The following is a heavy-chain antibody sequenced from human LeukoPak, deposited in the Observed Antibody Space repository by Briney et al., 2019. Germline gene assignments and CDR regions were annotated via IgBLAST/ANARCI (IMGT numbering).Heavy chain of an antibody. D-gene: IGHD5-18*01. V-gene: IGHV3-21*01. Sequence: GGSLRLSCAASGFTSSSYSMNWVRQAPGKGLEWVSSISSSRSYIYYADSVKGRFTISRDNAKNSLYLQMNSLRAEDTAVYYCAREDTAMVIPFDYWGQGTLVTVSS. CDR3: AREDTAMVIPFDY. CDR1: GFTSSSYS. CDR2: ISSSRSYI. J-gene: IGHJ4*02.